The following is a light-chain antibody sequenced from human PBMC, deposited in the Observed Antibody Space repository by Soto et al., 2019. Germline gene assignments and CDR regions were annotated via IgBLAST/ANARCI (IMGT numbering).Light chain of an antibody. V-gene: IGLV2-11*01. CDR3: CSYAGSYTWV. Sequence: SVLTQPRSVSGSPGQSVTISCTGTSSDVGDYNYVSWYQQHPGKAPKVMIYDVSKRPSGVPDRFSGSKSGNTASLTISGLQAEDEADYYCCSYAGSYTWVFGGGTKVTVL. J-gene: IGLJ3*02. CDR2: DVS. CDR1: SSDVGDYNY.